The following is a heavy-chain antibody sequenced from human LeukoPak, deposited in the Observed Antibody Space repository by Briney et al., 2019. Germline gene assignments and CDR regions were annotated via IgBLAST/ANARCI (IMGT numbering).Heavy chain of an antibody. CDR2: IYYSGST. CDR1: GGSISSSSYY. CDR3: ARLLSGGFDY. Sequence: SETLSLTCTVSGGSISSSSYYWGWIRQPPGKGLEWIGSIYYSGSTYYNPSLKSRVTISVDTSKNQFSLKLSAVTAADTAVYYCARLLSGGFDYWGQGTLVTVSS. V-gene: IGHV4-39*01. J-gene: IGHJ4*02.